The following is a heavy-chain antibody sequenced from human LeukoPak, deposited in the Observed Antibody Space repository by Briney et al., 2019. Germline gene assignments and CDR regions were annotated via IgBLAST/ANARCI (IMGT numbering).Heavy chain of an antibody. CDR3: ARAHSSSSTFDL. Sequence: GGSLRLSCAASGFTFSDYGIHWVRQAPGQGLEWVALIWYDGSKKYYADSVKGRFTISRDDTKNTLYLQLNSLRADDTAVYYCARAHSSSSTFDLWGQGTLVTVSS. D-gene: IGHD6-6*01. CDR2: IWYDGSKK. J-gene: IGHJ4*02. V-gene: IGHV3-33*01. CDR1: GFTFSDYG.